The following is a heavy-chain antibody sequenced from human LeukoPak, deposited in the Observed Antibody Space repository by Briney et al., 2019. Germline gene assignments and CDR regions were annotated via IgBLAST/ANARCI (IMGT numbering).Heavy chain of an antibody. J-gene: IGHJ4*02. CDR2: IFPIFGTA. Sequence: GASVKVSCMASGGTFSSYAISWVRQAPGQGLEWMGRIFPIFGTANYAQKFQGRVTITTDESTSTAYMELSSLRSEDTAVYYCASAYYYDSSGYYYGYWSQGTLVTVSS. CDR3: ASAYYYDSSGYYYGY. V-gene: IGHV1-69*05. D-gene: IGHD3-22*01. CDR1: GGTFSSYA.